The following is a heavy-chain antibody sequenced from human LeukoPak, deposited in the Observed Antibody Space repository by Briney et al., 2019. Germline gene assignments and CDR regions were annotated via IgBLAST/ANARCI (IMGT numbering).Heavy chain of an antibody. J-gene: IGHJ5*02. CDR3: ARRVSQLLFNWFDP. D-gene: IGHD2-2*01. V-gene: IGHV1-18*01. CDR1: GYTFNSYG. Sequence: ASVTVSCKASGYTFNSYGISWVRQAPGQGLEWMGWISAYNGNTNYAQKLQGRVTMTTDTSTSTAYMELSSLRSEDTAVYYCARRVSQLLFNWFDPWGQGTLVTVSS. CDR2: ISAYNGNT.